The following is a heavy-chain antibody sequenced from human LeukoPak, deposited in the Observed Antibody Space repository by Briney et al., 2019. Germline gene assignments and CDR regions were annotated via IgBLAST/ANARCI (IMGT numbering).Heavy chain of an antibody. CDR3: ARAEDYYGSGSYYFDY. CDR2: INPSSGST. V-gene: IGHV1-46*01. J-gene: IGHJ4*02. D-gene: IGHD3-10*01. Sequence: GASVKVSCKASGYTFTTYYMHWVGQAPGQGLEWMGIINPSSGSTNYAQKFQGRVTMTRDTSTSTVYVELRSLRSEDTAVYYCARAEDYYGSGSYYFDYWGQGTLVTVSS. CDR1: GYTFTTYY.